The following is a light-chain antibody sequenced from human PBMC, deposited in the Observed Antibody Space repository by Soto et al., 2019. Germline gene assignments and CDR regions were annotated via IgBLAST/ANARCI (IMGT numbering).Light chain of an antibody. CDR3: QQSFSAPRT. CDR2: DVS. V-gene: IGKV1-39*01. CDR1: QSITTW. J-gene: IGKJ1*01. Sequence: DIQMTQSPSTVSAYVGDSVTITCRASQSITTWLAWYQQRPGKAPKLLIYDVSSLQSGVPSRFSGSESGTDFTLTISSLQPDDFATYYCQQSFSAPRTFGQGTKVDIK.